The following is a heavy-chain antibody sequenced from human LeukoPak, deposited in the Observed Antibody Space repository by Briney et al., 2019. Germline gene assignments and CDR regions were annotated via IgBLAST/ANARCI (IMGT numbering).Heavy chain of an antibody. CDR3: VRDRRPRGGERYFDY. Sequence: AGGSLRLSCAASGFTFSSHWMSWVRQAPGKGLEWVANIKRDGSEKDYLDSVKGRFTISRDNADNSLYMEINSLRVEDTALYYCVRDRRPRGGERYFDYWGQGTLVTVSS. V-gene: IGHV3-7*01. J-gene: IGHJ4*02. D-gene: IGHD1-26*01. CDR2: IKRDGSEK. CDR1: GFTFSSHW.